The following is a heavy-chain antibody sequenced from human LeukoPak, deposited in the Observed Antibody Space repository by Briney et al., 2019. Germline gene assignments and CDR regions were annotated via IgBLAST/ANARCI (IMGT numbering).Heavy chain of an antibody. D-gene: IGHD4-17*01. CDR3: ARLDYGDYQPQTYYFDY. V-gene: IGHV4-4*02. CDR1: GGSISSSNW. Sequence: SETLSLTCAVSGGSISSSNWWSWVRQPPGQGLEWIGEIYHSGSTNYNPSLKSRVTISVDTSKNQFSLKLSSVTAADTAVYYCARLDYGDYQPQTYYFDYWGQGTLVTVSS. J-gene: IGHJ4*02. CDR2: IYHSGST.